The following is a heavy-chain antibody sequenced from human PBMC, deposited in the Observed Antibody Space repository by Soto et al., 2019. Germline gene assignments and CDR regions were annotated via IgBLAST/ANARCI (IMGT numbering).Heavy chain of an antibody. CDR2: IFHSGIT. V-gene: IGHV4-59*01. Sequence: SETLSLTCTISGGSFNNDYWTWIRQSPGKGLEWIGYIFHSGITDYNPSVKSRVTISIDKSKNLFSLKLTSVTAADTAVYYCARDRYFYDSAGYYRTLDYWGQGILVTVSS. D-gene: IGHD3-22*01. CDR1: GGSFNNDY. CDR3: ARDRYFYDSAGYYRTLDY. J-gene: IGHJ4*02.